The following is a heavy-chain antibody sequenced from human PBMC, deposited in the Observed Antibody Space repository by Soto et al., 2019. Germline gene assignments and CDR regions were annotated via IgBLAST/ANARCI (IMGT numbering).Heavy chain of an antibody. CDR2: MNPNSGNT. CDR3: ARGRYFDWPYDFDY. J-gene: IGHJ4*02. CDR1: GYTFTSYD. Sequence: ASVKVSCKASGYTFTSYDINCVRQATGQGLEWMGWMNPNSGNTGYAQKFQGRVTMTRNTSISTAYMELSSLRSEDTAVYYCARGRYFDWPYDFDYWGQGTLVTVSS. D-gene: IGHD3-9*01. V-gene: IGHV1-8*01.